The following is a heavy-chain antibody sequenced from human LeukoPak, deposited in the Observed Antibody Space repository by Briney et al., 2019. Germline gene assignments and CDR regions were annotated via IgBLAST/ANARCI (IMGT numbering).Heavy chain of an antibody. CDR3: AKSLVSGSFYYCGMDV. Sequence: GGSLRLSSAASGFTFSSYGTHWVRQAPGKGLEWVSAITCSGGNKYYADSVKGRFTISRDNSKNTLYLQMNSLRPEDTAVYYCAKSLVSGSFYYCGMDVWGQGTTVTVSS. D-gene: IGHD6-13*01. CDR1: GFTFSSYG. J-gene: IGHJ6*02. V-gene: IGHV3-30*18. CDR2: ITCSGGNK.